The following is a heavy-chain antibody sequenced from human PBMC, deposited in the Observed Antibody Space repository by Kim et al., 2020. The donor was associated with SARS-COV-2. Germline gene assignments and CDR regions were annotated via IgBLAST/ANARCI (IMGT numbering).Heavy chain of an antibody. J-gene: IGHJ4*02. CDR1: GYTFTSFG. CDR2: ISTSNGNT. V-gene: IGHV1-18*01. CDR3: TRDSEYGGGYIDY. Sequence: ASVKVSCKASGYTFTSFGITWVRQAPGQGLEWMGWISTSNGNTNFAPKFRDRVTMTTDTYTSTAHMDLRSLRSDDTAAYYCTRDSEYGGGYIDYWGRGT. D-gene: IGHD6-13*01.